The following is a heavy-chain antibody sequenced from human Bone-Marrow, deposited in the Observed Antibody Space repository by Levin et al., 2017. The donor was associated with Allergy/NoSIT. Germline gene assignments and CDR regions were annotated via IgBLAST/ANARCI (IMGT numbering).Heavy chain of an antibody. V-gene: IGHV3-74*01. D-gene: IGHD3-3*01. Sequence: GGSLRLSCAASRFTLRNYWMHWVRQAPGKGLVWVSRISGDGSDTNYAVSVKGRFTISRDSAKNTLYLQMNSLRVEDTAVYYCAREGSDFRRWFDSWGQGTLVTVSS. J-gene: IGHJ5*01. CDR1: RFTLRNYW. CDR2: ISGDGSDT. CDR3: AREGSDFRRWFDS.